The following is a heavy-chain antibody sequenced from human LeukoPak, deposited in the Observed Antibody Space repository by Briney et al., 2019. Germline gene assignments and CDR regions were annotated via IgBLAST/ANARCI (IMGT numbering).Heavy chain of an antibody. J-gene: IGHJ4*02. V-gene: IGHV3-23*01. Sequence: PGGSLRLSCAASGFTFSSYWMSWVRQAPGKGLEWVSAISGSGGSTYYADSVKGRFTISRDNSKNTLYLQMNSLRAEDTAVYYCAKGKGYYDSSGYIGYYFDYWGQGTLVTVSS. CDR2: ISGSGGST. CDR3: AKGKGYYDSSGYIGYYFDY. D-gene: IGHD3-22*01. CDR1: GFTFSSYW.